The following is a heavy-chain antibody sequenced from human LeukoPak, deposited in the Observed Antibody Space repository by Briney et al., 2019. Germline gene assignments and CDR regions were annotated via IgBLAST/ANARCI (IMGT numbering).Heavy chain of an antibody. V-gene: IGHV4-39*01. CDR2: IYYSGST. J-gene: IGHJ4*02. CDR3: ARVGYCSSTSCSSKDY. D-gene: IGHD2-2*01. CDR1: GGSISSSSYY. Sequence: PSETLSLTCTVSGGSISSSSYYWGWIRQPPGKGLEWIGRIYYSGSTYYNPSLKSRVTISVDTSKNQFSLKLSSMTAADTAVYYCARVGYCSSTSCSSKDYWGQGTLVTVSS.